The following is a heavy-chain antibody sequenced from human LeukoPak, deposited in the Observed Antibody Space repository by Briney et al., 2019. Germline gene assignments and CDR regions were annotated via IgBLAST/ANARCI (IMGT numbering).Heavy chain of an antibody. V-gene: IGHV4-30-4*01. Sequence: SETLSLTCTVSGGSISSGDYYWSWIRQPPGKGLEWIGYIYYNGSTYYNPSLKSRVTISVDTSKNQFSLKLSSVTAADTAVYYCARGIGAAAGTWFWFDPWGQGTLVTVSS. CDR3: ARGIGAAAGTWFWFDP. CDR2: IYYNGST. CDR1: GGSISSGDYY. D-gene: IGHD6-13*01. J-gene: IGHJ5*02.